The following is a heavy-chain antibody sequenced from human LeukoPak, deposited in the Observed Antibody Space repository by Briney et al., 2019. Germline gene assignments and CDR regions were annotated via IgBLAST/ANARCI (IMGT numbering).Heavy chain of an antibody. CDR1: GYNFPSYW. Sequence: ASLQISCQASGYNFPSYWIGRVRQMPGKGPEWMGIIYPGDSDRRYSPSFQGQVSISADKSVSTAYLQWSSLKASDTAMFYCARSASGHTYGYGAFDIWGQGTMVTVSS. V-gene: IGHV5-51*01. D-gene: IGHD5-18*01. CDR3: ARSASGHTYGYGAFDI. CDR2: IYPGDSDR. J-gene: IGHJ3*02.